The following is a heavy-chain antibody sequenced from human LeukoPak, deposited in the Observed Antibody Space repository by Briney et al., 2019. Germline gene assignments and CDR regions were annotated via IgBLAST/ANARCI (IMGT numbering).Heavy chain of an antibody. V-gene: IGHV3-30*18. D-gene: IGHD6-13*01. CDR1: GFTFSSYG. Sequence: GRSLRLSCAASGFTFSSYGMHWVRQAPGKGLEWVAVISYDGSNKYYADSVKGRFTISRDNSKNTLYLQMNSLRAEDTAVYYCAKEAAAGTPSRFDPWGQGTLVTVSS. CDR2: ISYDGSNK. J-gene: IGHJ5*02. CDR3: AKEAAAGTPSRFDP.